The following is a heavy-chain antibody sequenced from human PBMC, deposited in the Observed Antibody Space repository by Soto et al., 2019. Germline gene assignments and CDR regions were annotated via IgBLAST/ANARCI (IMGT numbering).Heavy chain of an antibody. CDR3: ARDKWAPGRYFYYGMDL. CDR1: GFTFSSYA. CDR2: ISYDGSNK. J-gene: IGHJ6*02. D-gene: IGHD1-26*01. Sequence: GGSLRLSCAASGFTFSSYAMHWVRQAPGKGLEWVAVISYDGSNKYYADSVKGRFTISRDNSKNTLYLQMNSLRAEDTAVYYCARDKWAPGRYFYYGMDLWGQATTVT. V-gene: IGHV3-30-3*01.